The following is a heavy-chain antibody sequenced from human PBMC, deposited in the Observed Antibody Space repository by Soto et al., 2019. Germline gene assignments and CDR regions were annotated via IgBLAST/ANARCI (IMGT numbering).Heavy chain of an antibody. CDR2: IKQDGSEK. V-gene: IGHV3-7*01. CDR3: AREGREYYGSGSYFV. J-gene: IGHJ4*02. Sequence: PGGSLRLSCAASGFTFSSYWMSWVRQAPGKGLEWVANIKQDGSEKYYVDSVKGRFTISRDNAKNSLYLQMNSLRAEDTAVYYCAREGREYYGSGSYFVWGQGTLVTSPQ. D-gene: IGHD3-10*01. CDR1: GFTFSSYW.